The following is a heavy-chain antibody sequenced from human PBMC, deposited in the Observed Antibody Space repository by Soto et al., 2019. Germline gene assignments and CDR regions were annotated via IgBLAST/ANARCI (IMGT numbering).Heavy chain of an antibody. CDR2: ISWDGGST. J-gene: IGHJ6*02. D-gene: IGHD3-3*01. CDR3: AKEENRYYDFWSGLRAYYYYYGMDV. CDR1: GFTFDDYT. V-gene: IGHV3-43*01. Sequence: PGGSLRLSCAASGFTFDDYTMHWVRQAPGEGLEWVSLISWDGGSTYYADSVKGRFTISRDNGKNSLYLQMNSLRTEDTALYYCAKEENRYYDFWSGLRAYYYYYGMDVWGQGTTVTVSS.